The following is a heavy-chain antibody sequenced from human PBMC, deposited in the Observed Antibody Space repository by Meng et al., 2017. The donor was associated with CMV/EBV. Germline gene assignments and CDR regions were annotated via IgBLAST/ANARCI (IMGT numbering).Heavy chain of an antibody. CDR1: GGSISSNY. J-gene: IGHJ4*02. V-gene: IGHV4-59*01. Sequence: SETLSLTCTVAGGSISSNYWSWIRQPPGKGLEWIGYIYYSGSTNYNPSLKSRVTISVDTSKNQLSLKLCSVTAADTAVYYCARGGGAFWSGYYDYWGQGTLVTVSS. CDR2: IYYSGST. CDR3: ARGGGAFWSGYYDY. D-gene: IGHD3-3*01.